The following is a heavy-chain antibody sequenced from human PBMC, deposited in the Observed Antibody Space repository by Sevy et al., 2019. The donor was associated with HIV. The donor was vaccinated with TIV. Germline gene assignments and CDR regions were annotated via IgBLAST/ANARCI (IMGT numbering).Heavy chain of an antibody. Sequence: GGSLRLSCVASGFTVSSNYMSWVRQAPGKGLEWVSVIYSGGTTYYADSVKGRFIISRDNSKNTLYLQMNSLRAEDTAVYYCARDQYIVAGYYYAMDVWCQGTTVTVSS. CDR3: ARDQYIVAGYYYAMDV. CDR1: GFTVSSNY. V-gene: IGHV3-66*01. D-gene: IGHD2-21*01. J-gene: IGHJ6*02. CDR2: IYSGGTT.